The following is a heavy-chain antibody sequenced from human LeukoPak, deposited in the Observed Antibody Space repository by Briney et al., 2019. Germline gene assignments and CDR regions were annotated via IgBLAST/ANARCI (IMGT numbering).Heavy chain of an antibody. D-gene: IGHD3-10*01. V-gene: IGHV1-18*01. CDR1: GYTFTNYG. CDR3: LRVPELPEY. J-gene: IGHJ4*02. Sequence: ASVKVSCKASGYTFTNYGINWVRQAPGQGLEWMGWINAYNGKTNYSQKFQDRITMTTDTSTSTAYMELRSLRDDDTAVYYCLRVPELPEYWGQGTLVTVSS. CDR2: INAYNGKT.